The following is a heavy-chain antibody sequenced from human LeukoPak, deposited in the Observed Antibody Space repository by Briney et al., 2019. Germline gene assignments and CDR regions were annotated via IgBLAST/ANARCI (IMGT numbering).Heavy chain of an antibody. V-gene: IGHV3-9*03. D-gene: IGHD5-18*01. CDR1: GFTFDDYA. J-gene: IGHJ4*02. Sequence: GRSLRLSCAASGFTFDDYAMHWVRQAPGKGLEWVSGISWNSGSIGYADSVKGRFTISRDNAKNSLYLQMNSLRAEDMALYYCAKDINPWIQPPQFDYWGQGTLVTVSS. CDR3: AKDINPWIQPPQFDY. CDR2: ISWNSGSI.